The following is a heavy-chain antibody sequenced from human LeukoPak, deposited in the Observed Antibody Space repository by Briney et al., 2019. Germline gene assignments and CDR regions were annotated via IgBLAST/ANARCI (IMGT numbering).Heavy chain of an antibody. CDR1: GFTFSTYG. V-gene: IGHV3-23*01. CDR2: ISGSGEST. J-gene: IGHJ4*02. Sequence: GGSLRLSCVASGFTFSTYGMTWVRQAPGKGLEWVSGISGSGESTYYADSVKGRFTISRDNAKNSLYLQMNSLRAEDTAVYYCARALGNGYNYDYWGQGTLVTVSS. D-gene: IGHD5-18*01. CDR3: ARALGNGYNYDY.